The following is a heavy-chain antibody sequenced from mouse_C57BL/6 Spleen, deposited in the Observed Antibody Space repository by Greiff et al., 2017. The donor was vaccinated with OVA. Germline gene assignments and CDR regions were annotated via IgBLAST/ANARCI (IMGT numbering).Heavy chain of an antibody. CDR2: IYPGDGDT. Sequence: LQESGPELVKPGASVKISCKASGYAFSSSWMNWVKQRPGKGLEWIGRIYPGDGDTNYNGKFKGKATLTADKSSSTAYMQLSSLTSEDSAVYFCASHYYGSSRGYFDVWGTGTTVTVSS. CDR1: GYAFSSSW. D-gene: IGHD1-1*01. J-gene: IGHJ1*03. CDR3: ASHYYGSSRGYFDV. V-gene: IGHV1-82*01.